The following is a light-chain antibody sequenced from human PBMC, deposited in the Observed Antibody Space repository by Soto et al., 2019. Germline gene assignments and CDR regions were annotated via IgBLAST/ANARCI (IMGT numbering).Light chain of an antibody. V-gene: IGLV3-21*02. CDR2: DDR. J-gene: IGLJ3*02. CDR3: QVWDSSSDHPV. CDR1: NIGHKS. Sequence: SYVLTQPPSVSVAPGQTARITCGGDNIGHKSVHWYQQKSGQAPVLVLYDDRDRPSGIPERFSGSNSVNTATLTIRRVEAGDEADFYCQVWDSSSDHPVFGGGTKLTVL.